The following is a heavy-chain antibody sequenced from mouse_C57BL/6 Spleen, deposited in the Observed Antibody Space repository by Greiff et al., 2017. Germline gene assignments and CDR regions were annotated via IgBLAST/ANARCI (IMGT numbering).Heavy chain of an antibody. D-gene: IGHD3-1*01. CDR3: TKGGTYYFDY. J-gene: IGHJ2*01. CDR1: GFNIKDDY. CDR2: IDPENGDT. V-gene: IGHV14-4*01. Sequence: EVKLVESGAELVRPGASVKLSCTASGFNIKDDYMHWVKQRPEQGLEWIGWIDPENGDTEYASKFQGKATITADTSSNTAYLQLSSLTSEDTAVYYCTKGGTYYFDYWGQGTTLTVSS.